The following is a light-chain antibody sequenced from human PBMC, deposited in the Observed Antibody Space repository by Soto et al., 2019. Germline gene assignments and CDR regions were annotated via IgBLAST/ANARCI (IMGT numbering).Light chain of an antibody. Sequence: DIQMTQSPSSLSASVGVRVTITCRASQTISIFLNWYQQKPGKAPKLLIYGASTLQGGVPSRFSGSGSGTDFTLTISRLQPEDFATYYCQRSYGSPPWTFGQGTKV. CDR2: GAS. V-gene: IGKV1-39*01. J-gene: IGKJ1*01. CDR3: QRSYGSPPWT. CDR1: QTISIF.